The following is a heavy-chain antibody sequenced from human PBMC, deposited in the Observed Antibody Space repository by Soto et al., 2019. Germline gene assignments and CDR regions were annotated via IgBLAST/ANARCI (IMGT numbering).Heavy chain of an antibody. D-gene: IGHD3-16*02. Sequence: LRLSCAASGFTFSSYAMSWVRQAPGKGLEWVSAISGSGGSTYYADSVKGRFTISRDNSKNTLYLQMNSLRAEDTAVYYCAKAARMITFGGVIVWGQGTLVTVSS. CDR3: AKAARMITFGGVIV. J-gene: IGHJ4*02. CDR2: ISGSGGST. V-gene: IGHV3-23*01. CDR1: GFTFSSYA.